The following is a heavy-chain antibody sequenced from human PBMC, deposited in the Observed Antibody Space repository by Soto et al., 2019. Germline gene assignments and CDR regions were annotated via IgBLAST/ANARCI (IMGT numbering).Heavy chain of an antibody. CDR2: VNHSGST. Sequence: QVQLQQWGAGLLKPSETLSLTCAVYGGSFSGYYWSWIRQPPGKGLEWIGEVNHSGSTNYNPSLKSRVKLSVDTSKNQFSLKLSSVTAADTAVYYCARGYRITMVRGVRGNAFDIWGQGTMVTVSS. D-gene: IGHD3-10*01. J-gene: IGHJ3*02. V-gene: IGHV4-34*01. CDR3: ARGYRITMVRGVRGNAFDI. CDR1: GGSFSGYY.